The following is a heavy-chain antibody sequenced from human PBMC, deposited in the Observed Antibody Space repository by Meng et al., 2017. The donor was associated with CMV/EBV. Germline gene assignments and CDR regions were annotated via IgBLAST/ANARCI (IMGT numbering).Heavy chain of an antibody. CDR3: AHRAGGFVELSFDY. D-gene: IGHD3-10*01. J-gene: IGHJ4*02. Sequence: SGPTLVKPTQTLTLTCTFSGFSLSTSGVGVGWIRQPPGKALEWLALIYWNDDKRYSPSLKSRLTITKDTSKNQVVLTMTNMDPVDTATYYCAHRAGGFVELSFDYWGQGTLVTVSS. CDR1: GFSLSTSGVG. V-gene: IGHV2-5*01. CDR2: IYWNDDK.